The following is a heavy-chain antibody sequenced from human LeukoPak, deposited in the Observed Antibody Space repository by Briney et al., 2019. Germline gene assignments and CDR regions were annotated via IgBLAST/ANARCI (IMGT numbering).Heavy chain of an antibody. Sequence: GGSLRLSCAASGFTFSNYGMHWVRQAPGRGLEWVAVISYDESQEYYVESVKGRFTISRDNSRKTVYLQMDSLRAGDTAVYYCTRGEEGWYFDVWGRGTMVTVSS. CDR3: TRGEEGWYFDV. V-gene: IGHV3-33*01. J-gene: IGHJ2*01. CDR2: ISYDESQE. CDR1: GFTFSNYG.